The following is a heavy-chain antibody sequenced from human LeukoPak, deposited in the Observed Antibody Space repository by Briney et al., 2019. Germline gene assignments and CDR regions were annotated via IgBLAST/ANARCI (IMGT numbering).Heavy chain of an antibody. J-gene: IGHJ4*02. CDR1: GGSISSSSYY. CDR2: IYYSGST. CDR3: AREGEAVAGTRFFDY. D-gene: IGHD6-19*01. V-gene: IGHV4-39*07. Sequence: SETLSLTCTVSGGSISSSSYYWGWIRQPPGKGLEWIGSIYYSGSTYYNPSLKSRVAISVDTSKNQFSLKLSSVTAADTAVYYCAREGEAVAGTRFFDYWGQGTLVTVSS.